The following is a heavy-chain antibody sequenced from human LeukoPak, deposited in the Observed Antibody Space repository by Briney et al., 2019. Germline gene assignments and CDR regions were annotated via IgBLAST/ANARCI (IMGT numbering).Heavy chain of an antibody. V-gene: IGHV4-31*03. D-gene: IGHD4-17*01. Sequence: SQTLSLTCTVSGGSISSGGYYWSWIRQHPGKGLEWIGYIYYSGSTYYNPSLKSRVTISVDTSKNQFSLKLSSVTAADTAVYYCARVWGGPTVTTLGLYYYYGMDVWGQGTTVTVSS. CDR1: GGSISSGGYY. J-gene: IGHJ6*02. CDR2: IYYSGST. CDR3: ARVWGGPTVTTLGLYYYYGMDV.